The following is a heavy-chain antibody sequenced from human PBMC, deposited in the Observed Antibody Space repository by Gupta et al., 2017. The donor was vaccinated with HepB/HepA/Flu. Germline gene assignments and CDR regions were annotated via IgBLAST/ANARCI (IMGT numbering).Heavy chain of an antibody. D-gene: IGHD4-17*01. CDR1: GGSLSGYH. CDR2: INYSGRT. J-gene: IGHJ6*02. Sequence: QVQLQQWGAGLLRPSETLSLTCAVHGGSLSGYHWTWIRKPPGKGLEWIGEINYSGRTHYKPSLKSRVSISIDTSKNQFSLELNSVTAADTSVYYCARGPWGDYGELYYYGMDVWGQGTTVTVSS. V-gene: IGHV4-34*01. CDR3: ARGPWGDYGELYYYGMDV.